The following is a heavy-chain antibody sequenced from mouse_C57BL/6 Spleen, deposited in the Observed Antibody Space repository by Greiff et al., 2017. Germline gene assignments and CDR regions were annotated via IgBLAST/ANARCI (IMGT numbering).Heavy chain of an antibody. J-gene: IGHJ1*03. CDR1: GYTFTSYW. CDR2: INPSSGYT. CDR3: ARYYYGSSWDWYFDV. D-gene: IGHD1-1*01. V-gene: IGHV1-7*01. Sequence: VQVVESGAELAKPGASVKLSCKASGYTFTSYWMHWVKQRPGQGLEWIGYINPSSGYTKYNQKFKDKATLTADKSSSTAYMQLSSLTYEDSAVYYCARYYYGSSWDWYFDVWGTGTTVTVSS.